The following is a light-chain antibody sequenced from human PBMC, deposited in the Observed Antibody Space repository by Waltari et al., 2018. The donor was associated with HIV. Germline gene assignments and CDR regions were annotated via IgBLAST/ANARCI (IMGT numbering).Light chain of an antibody. V-gene: IGKV4-1*01. CDR2: WAS. CDR3: QQYYSTPQT. CDR1: QSILYSSSDKNY. Sequence: DIVMTQSPDSLAVSLGERATINCKSSQSILYSSSDKNYLAWYQQKSGQPPKLLIYWASTRESGVPDRFSGSGSGTDFTLTISSLQAEDVAVYYCQQYYSTPQTFGQGSNLEIK. J-gene: IGKJ2*01.